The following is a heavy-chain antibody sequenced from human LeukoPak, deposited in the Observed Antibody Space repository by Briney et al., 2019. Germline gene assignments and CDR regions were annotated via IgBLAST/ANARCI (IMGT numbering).Heavy chain of an antibody. V-gene: IGHV4-39*01. D-gene: IGHD5-12*01. CDR2: MYYSGST. J-gene: IGHJ4*02. CDR1: VGSISSSSYY. CDR3: ATRRGVVATGAHYFDY. Sequence: SETLSLTCTVSVGSISSSSYYWGWIRQPPGKGLEWIGSMYYSGSTYYNPSLKSRVTISVDTSKNQFPLKRSSVSAGHTAVYYPATRRGVVATGAHYFDYWGQGTLVTVSS.